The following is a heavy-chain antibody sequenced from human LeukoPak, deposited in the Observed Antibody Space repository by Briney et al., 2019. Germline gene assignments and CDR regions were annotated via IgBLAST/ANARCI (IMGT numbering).Heavy chain of an antibody. CDR2: TYYRSKWYT. CDR1: GGSVSSNTAG. CDR3: ARDGRENQQLAYWYFDL. J-gene: IGHJ2*01. D-gene: IGHD6-13*01. V-gene: IGHV6-1*01. Sequence: SQTLSLTCAISGGSVSSNTAGWSWIRQSPSRGLEWLGRTYYRSKWYTDHAVSVKSRITINPDTSKNQFSLQLNSVTPEDTAVYYCARDGRENQQLAYWYFDLWGRGTLVTVSS.